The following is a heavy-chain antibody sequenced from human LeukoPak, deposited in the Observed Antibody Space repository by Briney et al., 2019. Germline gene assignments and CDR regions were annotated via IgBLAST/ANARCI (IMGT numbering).Heavy chain of an antibody. CDR3: ARDFSWRQFDY. J-gene: IGHJ4*02. CDR1: GFTAGFTFGTSY. V-gene: IGHV3-7*01. CDR2: IGPDGSGP. Sequence: GGSLRLSCETSGFTAGFTFGTSYMTWVRQAPGMGLEWVAEIGPDGSGPVYVDSVKGRFTISRDNAKNSLYLQMNSLRVEETAVYYCARDFSWRQFDYWGLGTLVTVSS.